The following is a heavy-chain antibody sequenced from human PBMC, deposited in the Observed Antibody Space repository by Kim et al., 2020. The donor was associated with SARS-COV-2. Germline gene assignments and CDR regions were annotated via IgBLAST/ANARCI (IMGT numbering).Heavy chain of an antibody. V-gene: IGHV3-33*06. D-gene: IGHD3-9*01. J-gene: IGHJ3*02. CDR3: AKGWSYYDSLTGYYNPPGAFDI. CDR1: GFTFSSYG. CDR2: IWYDGSNK. Sequence: GGSLRLSCAASGFTFSSYGMHWVRQAPGKGLEWVAVIWYDGSNKYYADSVKGRFTISRDNSKNTLYLQMNSLRAEDTAVYYCAKGWSYYDSLTGYYNPPGAFDIWGQGTMVTVSS.